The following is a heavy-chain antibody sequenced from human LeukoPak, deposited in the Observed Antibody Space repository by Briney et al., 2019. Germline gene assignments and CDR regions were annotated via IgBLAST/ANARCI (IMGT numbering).Heavy chain of an antibody. Sequence: SVKVSCKASGGTFSSYAISWVRQAPGQGLEWMGGIIPIFGTANYAQKFQGRVTITADESTSTAYMEPSSLRSEDTAVYYCARDPASISSGDHDWGQGTLVTVSS. CDR1: GGTFSSYA. CDR2: IIPIFGTA. V-gene: IGHV1-69*13. J-gene: IGHJ4*02. D-gene: IGHD6-19*01. CDR3: ARDPASISSGDHD.